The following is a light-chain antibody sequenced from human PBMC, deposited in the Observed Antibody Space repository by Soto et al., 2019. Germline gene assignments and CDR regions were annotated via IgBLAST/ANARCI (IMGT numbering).Light chain of an antibody. Sequence: EIVLTQSPGTLSLSPGERATLSCRASQSVSSSYLAWYQQKPGQAPRLLIYGASSMATGIPDRFSGSGSGTDFNLTISVLEPEDVAVYYCQQYGSSPYTFGQGTKLEIK. CDR2: GAS. V-gene: IGKV3-20*01. J-gene: IGKJ2*01. CDR3: QQYGSSPYT. CDR1: QSVSSSY.